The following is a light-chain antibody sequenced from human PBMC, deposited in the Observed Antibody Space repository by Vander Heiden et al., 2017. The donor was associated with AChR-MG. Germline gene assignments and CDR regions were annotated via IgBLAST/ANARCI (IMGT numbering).Light chain of an antibody. CDR2: EVS. J-gene: IGLJ1*01. V-gene: IGLV2-8*01. CDR1: SSDVGRYNH. Sequence: QSALTRPPSASGSPGQSVTISCTGTSSDVGRYNHVSWYQQHPGKAPKLLIYEVSERPSGVPGRFSGSRSGNTASLTVSGLQAEDEADYYCSSYAGSNNPYVFGTGTKVTVL. CDR3: SSYAGSNNPYV.